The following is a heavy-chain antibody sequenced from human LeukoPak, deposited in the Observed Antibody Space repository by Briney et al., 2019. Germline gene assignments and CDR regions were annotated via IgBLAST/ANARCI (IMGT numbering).Heavy chain of an antibody. Sequence: GGSLRLSCAASGFTFSNFAMIWVRQAPGKGLEWVSAISGSGDRTHYADSVKGRFTISRDNSKSVLYMQLNNLRLEDTAVYYCGEGHWGRGTLVTVSS. J-gene: IGHJ4*02. CDR1: GFTFSNFA. CDR3: GEGH. CDR2: ISGSGDRT. V-gene: IGHV3-23*01.